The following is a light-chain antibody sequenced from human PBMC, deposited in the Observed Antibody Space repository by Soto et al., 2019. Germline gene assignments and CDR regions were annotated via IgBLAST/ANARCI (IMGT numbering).Light chain of an antibody. J-gene: IGKJ2*01. Sequence: DIQLTQSPSTLSPSVGDRVTITCRASQSISSWLAWYQQKPGKAPKLLIYKASSVQSGVPSRFSGSGSGTEFNLTISSLQPDAFATYYCQQYNSYPPTFGQGTKLEIK. V-gene: IGKV1-5*03. CDR1: QSISSW. CDR3: QQYNSYPPT. CDR2: KAS.